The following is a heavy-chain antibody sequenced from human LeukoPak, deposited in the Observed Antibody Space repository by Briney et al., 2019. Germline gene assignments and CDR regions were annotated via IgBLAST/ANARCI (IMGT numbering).Heavy chain of an antibody. Sequence: GGSLRLSCAASGFTFSSYEMNWVRQAPGKGLEWVSYISSSGSTIYYADSVQGRFTISRDNAKNSLYLQMNSLRAEDTAVYYCARFVDTAMVMGAIDIWGQGTMVTVSS. CDR2: ISSSGSTI. D-gene: IGHD5-18*01. J-gene: IGHJ3*02. CDR3: ARFVDTAMVMGAIDI. V-gene: IGHV3-48*03. CDR1: GFTFSSYE.